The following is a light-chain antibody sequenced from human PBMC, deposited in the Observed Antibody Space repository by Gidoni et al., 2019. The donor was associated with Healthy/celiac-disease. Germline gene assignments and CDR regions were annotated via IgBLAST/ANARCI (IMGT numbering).Light chain of an antibody. CDR1: QRVSSY. CDR3: QQRSNWPPI. V-gene: IGKV3-11*01. CDR2: DAS. Sequence: EIVLTQSPATLSLSPGERATLSCRASQRVSSYLAWYQQKPGQAPRLLIYDASNRATGIPARFSGSGSGTDFTLTISSLEPEDFAVYYCQQRSNWPPIFGPGTKVDIK. J-gene: IGKJ3*01.